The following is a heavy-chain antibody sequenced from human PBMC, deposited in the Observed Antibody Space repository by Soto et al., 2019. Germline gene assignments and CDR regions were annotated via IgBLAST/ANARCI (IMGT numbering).Heavy chain of an antibody. CDR2: INHSGST. Sequence: SETLSLTCAVYGGSFSGYYWSWIRQPPGKGLEWIGEINHSGSTNYNPSLKSRVTISVDTSKNQFSLKLSSVTAAGTAVYYCATNDYGDYDYYFDYWGQGTLVTVSS. CDR1: GGSFSGYY. D-gene: IGHD4-17*01. J-gene: IGHJ4*02. V-gene: IGHV4-34*01. CDR3: ATNDYGDYDYYFDY.